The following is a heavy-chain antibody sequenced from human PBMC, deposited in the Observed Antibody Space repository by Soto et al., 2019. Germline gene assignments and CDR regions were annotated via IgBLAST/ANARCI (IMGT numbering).Heavy chain of an antibody. CDR3: AKGRNHYDSSGYYSFPLDV. J-gene: IGHJ6*02. D-gene: IGHD3-22*01. CDR1: GFTFSIYP. CDR2: ISGYGGST. V-gene: IGHV3-23*01. Sequence: GGSLRLSCTASGFTFSIYPMSWVRQAPGKGLGWVSAISGYGGSTYYADSVKGRFTVSRDNSKNTLYLQMNSLRAEDTAVYYCAKGRNHYDSSGYYSFPLDVWGQGTTVTVSS.